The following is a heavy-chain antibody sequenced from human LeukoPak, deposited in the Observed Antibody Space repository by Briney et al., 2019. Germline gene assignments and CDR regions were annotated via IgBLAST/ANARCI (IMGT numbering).Heavy chain of an antibody. CDR2: IYPADSDT. V-gene: IGHV5-51*01. D-gene: IGHD2-15*01. Sequence: GESLQISCKGSGSTFTSFWIGWVRQMPGKGLEWMGSIYPADSDTRYSPSFQGQVTISADKSISTASLQWSSLRASDTAMYYCARLGYCNSGSCYDDWFDPWGQGTLVTVSS. CDR3: ARLGYCNSGSCYDDWFDP. CDR1: GSTFTSFW. J-gene: IGHJ5*02.